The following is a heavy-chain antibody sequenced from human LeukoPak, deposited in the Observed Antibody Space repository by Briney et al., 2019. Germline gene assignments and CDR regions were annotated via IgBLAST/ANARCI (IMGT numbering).Heavy chain of an antibody. CDR1: GFTFSSYW. CDR2: IKQDGSEK. J-gene: IGHJ6*02. V-gene: IGHV3-7*01. CDR3: ARDLRLPYYYGVDV. Sequence: GGSLRLSCAASGFTFSSYWMSWVRQAPGKGLEWVANIKQDGSEKYYVDSVKGRFTISRHNAKNSLYLQMNSLRAEDTAVYYCARDLRLPYYYGVDVWGQGTTVTVSS.